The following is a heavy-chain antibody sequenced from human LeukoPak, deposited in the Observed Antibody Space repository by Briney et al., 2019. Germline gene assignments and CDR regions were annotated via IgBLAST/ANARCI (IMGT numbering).Heavy chain of an antibody. J-gene: IGHJ4*02. Sequence: SETLSLTCAVSGYSISSGYYWGWIRQPPGKGLEWIGSIYHSGSTYYNPSLKSRVTISVDTSKNQFSLKLSSVTAADTAVYYCARYDSRGSASTRFDYWGQGILVTISS. D-gene: IGHD3-16*01. CDR1: GYSISSGYY. CDR3: ARYDSRGSASTRFDY. V-gene: IGHV4-38-2*01. CDR2: IYHSGST.